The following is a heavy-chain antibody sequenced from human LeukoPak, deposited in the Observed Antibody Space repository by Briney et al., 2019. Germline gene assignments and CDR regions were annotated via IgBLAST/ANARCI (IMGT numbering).Heavy chain of an antibody. V-gene: IGHV3-33*01. J-gene: IGHJ4*02. CDR3: ARDLAVAGTAFDY. Sequence: PGGSLRLSCAASGFTFSSYGMHWVRQAPGKGLEGVAVIWYDGSNKYYADSVKGRFTISRDNSKSTLYLQMNSLRAEDTAVYYCARDLAVAGTAFDYWGQGTLVTVSS. CDR2: IWYDGSNK. CDR1: GFTFSSYG. D-gene: IGHD6-19*01.